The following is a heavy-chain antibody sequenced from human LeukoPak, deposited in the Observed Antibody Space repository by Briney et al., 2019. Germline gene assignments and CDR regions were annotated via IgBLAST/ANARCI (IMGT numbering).Heavy chain of an antibody. J-gene: IGHJ5*02. V-gene: IGHV4-39*01. CDR1: GGSISSSSYY. Sequence: PSETLSLTCTVSGGSISSSSYYWCWIRQPPGKGLEWIGSIYYSGSTYYNPSLKSRVTISVDTSKNQFSLKLSSVTAADTAVYYCARSERIVVVAALWFDPWGQGTLVTVSS. CDR3: ARSERIVVVAALWFDP. D-gene: IGHD2-15*01. CDR2: IYYSGST.